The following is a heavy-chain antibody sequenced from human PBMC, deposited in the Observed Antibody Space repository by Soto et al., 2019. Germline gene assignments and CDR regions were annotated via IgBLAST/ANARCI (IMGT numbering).Heavy chain of an antibody. CDR2: VSNGGSSI. Sequence: GGSLRLSRAASGGPFSTYSMNRVRQAPGKGLEWVSPVSNGGSSIYYADSVKGRFTISRDNAKNAIFLQMTSLRVDDTAVYFCARGDRGGFDLWGHGTMVTVSS. D-gene: IGHD3-10*01. CDR3: ARGDRGGFDL. J-gene: IGHJ3*01. CDR1: GGPFSTYS. V-gene: IGHV3-21*01.